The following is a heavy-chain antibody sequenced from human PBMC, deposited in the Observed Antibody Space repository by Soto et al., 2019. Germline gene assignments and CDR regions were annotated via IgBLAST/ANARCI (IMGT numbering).Heavy chain of an antibody. Sequence: GGSLRLSCAASGFTFSSYAMSWVRQAPGKGLEWVSAISGSGGSTYYADSVKGRFTISRDNSKNTLYLQMNSLRAEDTAVYYCAKDDRLDGITGNTDWGQGTLVTVSS. CDR2: ISGSGGST. D-gene: IGHD1-7*01. CDR1: GFTFSSYA. V-gene: IGHV3-23*01. J-gene: IGHJ4*02. CDR3: AKDDRLDGITGNTD.